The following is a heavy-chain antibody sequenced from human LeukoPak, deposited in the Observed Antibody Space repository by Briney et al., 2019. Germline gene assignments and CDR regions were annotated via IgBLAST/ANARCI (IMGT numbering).Heavy chain of an antibody. V-gene: IGHV4-4*07. CDR3: ARDACSGGGCQTGWFDP. CDR2: IYTSGNT. Sequence: SETLSLTCTVSGGSISSYYWNWILQPAGRGLEWIGRIYTSGNTNYNPSLKGRVTISVDTSKNQFSLKLSSVTAADTAVYYCARDACSGGGCQTGWFDPWGQGTLVTVSS. J-gene: IGHJ5*02. D-gene: IGHD2-15*01. CDR1: GGSISSYY.